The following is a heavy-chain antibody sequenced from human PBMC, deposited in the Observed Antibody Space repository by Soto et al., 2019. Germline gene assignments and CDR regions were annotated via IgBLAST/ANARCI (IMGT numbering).Heavy chain of an antibody. V-gene: IGHV1-3*05. J-gene: IGHJ6*02. CDR1: GYTFTSYA. Sequence: QVQLVQSGAEEKKPGASVKVSCKASGYTFTSYAMHWVRQAPGQRLEWMGWINAGNGNTKYSQKFQGRVTITKDTSASTAYMELSSLRSEDTAVYYCARDPSYYGMDVWCHGTTVTVSS. CDR3: ARDPSYYGMDV. CDR2: INAGNGNT.